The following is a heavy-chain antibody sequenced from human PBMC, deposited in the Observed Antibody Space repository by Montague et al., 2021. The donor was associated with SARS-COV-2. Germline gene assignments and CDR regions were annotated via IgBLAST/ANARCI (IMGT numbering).Heavy chain of an antibody. CDR1: GDSVSSNRVG. J-gene: IGHJ4*02. D-gene: IGHD6-19*01. CDR3: VRYSGWFYFDF. CDR2: TYYRSKWYS. V-gene: IGHV6-1*01. Sequence: CAISGDSVSSNRVGWSWIRQAPSRGMEWLGRTYYRSKWYSDYAPSARGRLTVNPDASKNEFSLELNYVTPEDTAVYYCVRYSGWFYFDFWGQGTLVTVSS.